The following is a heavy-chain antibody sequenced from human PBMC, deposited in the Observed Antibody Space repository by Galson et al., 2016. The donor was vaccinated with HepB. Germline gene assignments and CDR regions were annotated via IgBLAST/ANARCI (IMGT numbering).Heavy chain of an antibody. J-gene: IGHJ4*02. Sequence: SETLSLTCTVSGGSISSNYYWGWIRQPPGKGLEWIGSFYYSGSTKYNPSLKSRVTISVDTSKNQFSLNLSSVTAADTAVYYCARHVGAGYNQGGDYWGQGTLVTVSS. CDR1: GGSISSNYY. D-gene: IGHD5-18*01. CDR2: FYYSGST. V-gene: IGHV4-39*01. CDR3: ARHVGAGYNQGGDY.